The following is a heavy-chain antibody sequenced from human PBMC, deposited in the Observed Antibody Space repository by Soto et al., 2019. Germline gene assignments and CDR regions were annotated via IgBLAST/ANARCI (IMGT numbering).Heavy chain of an antibody. V-gene: IGHV3-21*01. CDR3: ARSYCSSTSCYNDY. CDR1: GFTFSSYS. D-gene: IGHD2-2*02. CDR2: ISSSSSYI. Sequence: PGGSLRLCCAASGFTFSSYSMNWVRQAPGKGLEWVSSISSSSSYIYYADSVKGRFTISRDNAKNSLYLQMNSLRAEDTAVYYCARSYCSSTSCYNDYWGQGTLVTVSS. J-gene: IGHJ4*02.